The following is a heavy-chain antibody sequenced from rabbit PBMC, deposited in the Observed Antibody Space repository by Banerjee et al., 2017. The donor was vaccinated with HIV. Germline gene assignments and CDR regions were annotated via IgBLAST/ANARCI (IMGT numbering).Heavy chain of an antibody. CDR3: ARDLAGVIGWNFSL. J-gene: IGHJ4*01. CDR2: IYAGSSGST. Sequence: QEQLEESGGDLVKPEGSLTLTCTASGFSFSNKYVMCWVRQAPGKGLEWIACIYAGSSGSTYYASWAKGRFTISKTSSTTVTLQMTSLTAADTASYFCARDLAGVIGWNFSLWGPGTLVTVS. D-gene: IGHD4-1*01. V-gene: IGHV1S45*01. CDR1: GFSFSNKYV.